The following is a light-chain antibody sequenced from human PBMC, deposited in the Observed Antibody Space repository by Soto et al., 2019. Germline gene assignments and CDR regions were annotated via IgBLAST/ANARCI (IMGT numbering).Light chain of an antibody. CDR2: AAS. CDR3: QHYNSNSEA. V-gene: IGKV3-20*01. Sequence: EIVLTQSPGTLSLSPGERATLSCRASQSLSINYFAWYHQRPGQAARLLIFAASSKAAGSPDGFSGSGSGTKFTLTISSRQADDFATEYCQHYNSNSEAFGQGTKVDIK. CDR1: QSLSINY. J-gene: IGKJ1*01.